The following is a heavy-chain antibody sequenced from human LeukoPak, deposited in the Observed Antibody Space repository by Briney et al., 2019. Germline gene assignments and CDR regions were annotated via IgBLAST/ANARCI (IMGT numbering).Heavy chain of an antibody. D-gene: IGHD2-15*01. J-gene: IGHJ4*02. CDR3: ARGVVATIFDY. CDR1: GFTVSSNY. CDR2: IHSGGST. Sequence: GGSLRLSCAASGFTVSSNYMSWVRQAPGKGLEWVSVIHSGGSTYYADSVKGRFTISRDNSKNTLYLQMNSLRAEDTAVYYCARGVVATIFDYWGQGTLVTVSS. V-gene: IGHV3-66*01.